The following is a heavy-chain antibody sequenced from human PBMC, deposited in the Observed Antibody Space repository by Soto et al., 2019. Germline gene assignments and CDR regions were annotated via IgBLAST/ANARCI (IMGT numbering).Heavy chain of an antibody. V-gene: IGHV3-21*01. Sequence: PGGSLRLSCAASGFTFSSYSMNWVRQAPGKGLEWVSSISSNSAYIYYTDALRGRFTISRDNAKNSLHLQMNSLRAEDMAVYYCTRDASRDSSARGWFDPWGPGTLVTVFS. CDR1: GFTFSSYS. CDR3: TRDASRDSSARGWFDP. CDR2: ISSNSAYI. D-gene: IGHD6-13*01. J-gene: IGHJ5*02.